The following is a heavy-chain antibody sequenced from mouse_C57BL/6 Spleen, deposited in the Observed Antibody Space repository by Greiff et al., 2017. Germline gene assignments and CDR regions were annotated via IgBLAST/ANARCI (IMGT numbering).Heavy chain of an antibody. Sequence: VQLQESGPGLVAPSQSLSITCTVSGFSLTSYGVDWVRQSPGKGLEWLGVIWGVGSTNYNSALKSRLSISKDNAKSQVFLKMNSLQTDDTAMYYCARGGDYSNYVLFAYWGQGTLVTVSA. CDR2: IWGVGST. D-gene: IGHD2-5*01. CDR1: GFSLTSYG. J-gene: IGHJ3*01. CDR3: ARGGDYSNYVLFAY. V-gene: IGHV2-6*01.